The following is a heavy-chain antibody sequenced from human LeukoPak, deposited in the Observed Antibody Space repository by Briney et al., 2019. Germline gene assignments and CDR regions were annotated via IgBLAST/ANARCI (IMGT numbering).Heavy chain of an antibody. V-gene: IGHV3-66*01. D-gene: IGHD4-17*01. Sequence: GGSLRLSCAASGFTVSSNYMSWVRQAPGKGLEWVSVIYSGGSTYYADSVKGRFTISRDNSKNTLYLQMNSLRAEDTAVYYCAMGRGRYTVTTRPLDYWGQGTLVAVSS. CDR1: GFTVSSNY. CDR2: IYSGGST. J-gene: IGHJ4*02. CDR3: AMGRGRYTVTTRPLDY.